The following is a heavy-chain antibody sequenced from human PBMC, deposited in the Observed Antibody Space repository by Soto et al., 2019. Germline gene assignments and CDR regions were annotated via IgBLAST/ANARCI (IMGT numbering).Heavy chain of an antibody. CDR1: GGSISNYY. CDR3: ARDKVDIGVSGTHYYYGMDV. D-gene: IGHD6-19*01. Sequence: QVQLQESGPRLVKPSETLSLTCTVSGGSISNYYWSWIRQPPGKGLEWIGYIYYSGSTNYNPSPKSRVTISVDTSKNQFSLKLSSVTAADTAVYYCARDKVDIGVSGTHYYYGMDVWGQGTTVTVSS. CDR2: IYYSGST. J-gene: IGHJ6*02. V-gene: IGHV4-59*01.